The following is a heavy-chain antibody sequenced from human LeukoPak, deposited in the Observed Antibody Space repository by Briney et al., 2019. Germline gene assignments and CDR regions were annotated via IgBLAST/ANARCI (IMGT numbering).Heavy chain of an antibody. D-gene: IGHD6-13*01. J-gene: IGHJ1*01. CDR3: LRDRGYSTYDC. CDR1: GFTFSYYW. V-gene: IGHV3-7*01. CDR2: IKQDGSEK. Sequence: PGGSLRLSCAASGFTFSYYWINWVRQAPGKGREWVASIKQDGSEKYYVDTVKGRFTISRDNAKTSLYMQMTTLSAADTAVYYCLRDRGYSTYDCWGQGTLVTVSS.